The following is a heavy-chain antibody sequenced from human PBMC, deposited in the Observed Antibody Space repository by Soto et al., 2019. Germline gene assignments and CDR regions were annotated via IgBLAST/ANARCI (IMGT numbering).Heavy chain of an antibody. CDR1: GGSISSYY. J-gene: IGHJ6*03. CDR2: IYYSGST. V-gene: IGHV4-59*12. Sequence: PSETLSLTCTVSGGSISSYYWTWIRQPPGKGLEWIGYIYYSGSTNYNPSLKSRVTISADKSISTAYLQWSSLKASDTAMYYCVRYANGATPFYYFYYYMYVWGKGTTVTVSS. CDR3: VRYANGATPFYYFYYYMYV. D-gene: IGHD1-26*01.